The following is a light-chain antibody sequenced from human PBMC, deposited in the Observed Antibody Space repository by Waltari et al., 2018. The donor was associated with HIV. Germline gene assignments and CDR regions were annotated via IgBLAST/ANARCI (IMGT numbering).Light chain of an antibody. CDR2: GTS. Sequence: EIVLTQSPGTLSLSPGERATLSCRASRSVSSTFLAWYQQKPGQAPRLRIDGTSSRATGIPDRFSGSGSGTDFSLTISRLDPEDFAVYYCQQYVNSPFTFGPGTKVHIK. CDR1: RSVSSTF. CDR3: QQYVNSPFT. V-gene: IGKV3-20*01. J-gene: IGKJ3*01.